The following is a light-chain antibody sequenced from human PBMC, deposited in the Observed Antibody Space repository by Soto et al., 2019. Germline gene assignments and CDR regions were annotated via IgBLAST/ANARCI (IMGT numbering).Light chain of an antibody. CDR3: SSYTSTSPPFL. J-gene: IGLJ1*01. CDR1: SSDIGDYNF. V-gene: IGLV2-14*01. CDR2: GVS. Sequence: QSVLTQPASVSGSPAQSITISCTGSSSDIGDYNFVSWYQQHPGKAPKLMIYGVSLRPSGVSDRFSGSKSGNTASLTISGLQAEDEADYYCSSYTSTSPPFLFGTGTKLTFL.